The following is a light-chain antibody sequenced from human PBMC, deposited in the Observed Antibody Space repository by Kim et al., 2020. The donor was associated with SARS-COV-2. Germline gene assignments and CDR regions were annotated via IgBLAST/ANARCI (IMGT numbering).Light chain of an antibody. CDR3: QSYDDNIWV. J-gene: IGLJ3*02. Sequence: GKTVIISSTRSSGSIVSAFVQWFQQRPGSSPTTVIYEDHKRPSGVPDRFSGSVDSSSNSASLPISGLRAEDEADYYCQSYDDNIWVFGGGTQLTVL. V-gene: IGLV6-57*01. CDR1: SGSIVSAF. CDR2: EDH.